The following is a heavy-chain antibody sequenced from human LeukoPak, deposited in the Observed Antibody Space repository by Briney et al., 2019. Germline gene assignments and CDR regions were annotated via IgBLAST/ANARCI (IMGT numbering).Heavy chain of an antibody. Sequence: PGGSLRLSCAASGLTFSRYWMSWVRQAPGKGLEWVANIKQDGSEKYYVDSVKGRFTISRDNAKNLLCLQMNSLRAEDTAVYYCARYYYGSGSPRVDYWGQGTLVTVSS. CDR3: ARYYYGSGSPRVDY. J-gene: IGHJ4*02. D-gene: IGHD3-10*01. CDR2: IKQDGSEK. CDR1: GLTFSRYW. V-gene: IGHV3-7*05.